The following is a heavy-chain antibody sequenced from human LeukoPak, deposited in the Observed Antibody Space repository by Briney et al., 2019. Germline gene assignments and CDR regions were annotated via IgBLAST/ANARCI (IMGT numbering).Heavy chain of an antibody. CDR3: TTDPEIVATITLGYYGMDV. V-gene: IGHV3-15*01. Sequence: GGSLRLSCAASGFTFSNAWMSWVRQAPGKGLEWVGRIKSKTDGGTTDYAAPVKGRFTISRDDSKNTLYLQMNSLKTEDTAVYYCTTDPEIVATITLGYYGMDVWGQGTTVTVSS. J-gene: IGHJ6*02. D-gene: IGHD5-12*01. CDR1: GFTFSNAW. CDR2: IKSKTDGGTT.